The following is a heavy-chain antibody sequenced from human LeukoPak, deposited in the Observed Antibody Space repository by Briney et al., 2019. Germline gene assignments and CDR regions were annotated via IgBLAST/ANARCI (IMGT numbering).Heavy chain of an antibody. V-gene: IGHV1-8*03. Sequence: ASVKVSCKASGYTFTSYDINWVRQATGQGLEWMGWMNPNSGNTGYAQKFQGRVTITRNTSISTAYMELSSLRSEDTAVYYCARLQSYRPQWYYGLDYWGQGTLVTVSS. J-gene: IGHJ4*02. CDR2: MNPNSGNT. CDR1: GYTFTSYD. CDR3: ARLQSYRPQWYYGLDY. D-gene: IGHD3-16*01.